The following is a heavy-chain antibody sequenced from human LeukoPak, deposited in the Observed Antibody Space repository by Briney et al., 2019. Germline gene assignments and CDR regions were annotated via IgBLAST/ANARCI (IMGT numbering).Heavy chain of an antibody. J-gene: IGHJ4*02. D-gene: IGHD3-22*01. V-gene: IGHV3-7*03. Sequence: GGSLRLSCEASGFTFSSYWMSWVRQAPGKGLEWVANIKQDGSEKYYVDSVKGRFTISRDNAKNSLYLQMNSLRAEDTAVYYCARVTTYYDSSMFDYWGQGTLVTVSS. CDR3: ARVTTYYDSSMFDY. CDR1: GFTFSSYW. CDR2: IKQDGSEK.